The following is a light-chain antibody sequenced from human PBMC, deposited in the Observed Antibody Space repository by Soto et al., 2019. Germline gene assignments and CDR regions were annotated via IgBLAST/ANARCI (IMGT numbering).Light chain of an antibody. CDR2: DAS. CDR3: QQYNSYLLT. Sequence: DIQMTQSPSTLSASVGDRVTITCRASQSISSWLAWYQQKPGKAPTLLIYDASSLESGVPSRFSGSGSGTEFTLTVSSLQPADFATYYYQQYNSYLLTFGGGTKVEIK. J-gene: IGKJ4*01. V-gene: IGKV1-5*01. CDR1: QSISSW.